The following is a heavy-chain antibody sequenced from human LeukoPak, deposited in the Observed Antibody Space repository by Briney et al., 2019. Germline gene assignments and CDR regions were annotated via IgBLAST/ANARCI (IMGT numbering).Heavy chain of an antibody. CDR3: AKDRGDFDAFDI. CDR1: GFTFSSYG. CDR2: IRYDGISK. D-gene: IGHD3-16*01. J-gene: IGHJ3*02. Sequence: QSGGSLRLSCAASGFTFSSYGMHWVRQAPGKGLEWVAFIRYDGISKYYADSVKGRFTISRDSSKNTLYLQMNSLRAEDTAVYYCAKDRGDFDAFDIWGQGTMVTVSS. V-gene: IGHV3-30*02.